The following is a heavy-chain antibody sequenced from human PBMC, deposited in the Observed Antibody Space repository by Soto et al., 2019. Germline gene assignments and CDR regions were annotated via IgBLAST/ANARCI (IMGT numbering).Heavy chain of an antibody. Sequence: EESVKISCNGSGYSFAGDWITWVRQKPWKGLEWMGRIDPSDSQTYYSPSFRGHVTISVTKSITTVFLQWSSLRASDTAMYYCARQIYDSDTGPNFQYYFDSWGQGTPVTVSS. V-gene: IGHV5-10-1*01. CDR2: IDPSDSQT. D-gene: IGHD3-22*01. CDR3: ARQIYDSDTGPNFQYYFDS. CDR1: GYSFAGDW. J-gene: IGHJ4*02.